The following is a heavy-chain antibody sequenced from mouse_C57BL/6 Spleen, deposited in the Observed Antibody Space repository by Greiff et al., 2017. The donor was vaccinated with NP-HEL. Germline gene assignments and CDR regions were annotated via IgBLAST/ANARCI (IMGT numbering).Heavy chain of an antibody. J-gene: IGHJ4*01. CDR3: ARIYYDYDEAMDY. Sequence: EVKLMESGGGLVKPGGSLKLSCAASGFTFSDYGMHWVRQAPEKGLEWVAYISSGSSTIYYADPVKGRFTISRDNAKNTLFLQMTSLRSEDTAMYYCARIYYDYDEAMDYWGQGTSVTVSS. V-gene: IGHV5-17*01. CDR1: GFTFSDYG. D-gene: IGHD2-4*01. CDR2: ISSGSSTI.